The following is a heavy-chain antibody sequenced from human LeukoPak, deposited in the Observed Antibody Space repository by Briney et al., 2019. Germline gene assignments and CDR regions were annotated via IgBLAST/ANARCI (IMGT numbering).Heavy chain of an antibody. CDR3: ARMVVVVAAYYFDY. CDR2: IYHSGST. CDR1: GYSISSGYY. V-gene: IGHV4-38-2*01. J-gene: IGHJ4*02. Sequence: SETLSLTCAVSGYSISSGYYWGWIRQPPGKGLEWIGSIYHSGSTYYNPSLKSRVTISVDTSKSQFSLKLSSVTAADTAVYYCARMVVVVAAYYFDYWGQGTLVTVSS. D-gene: IGHD2-15*01.